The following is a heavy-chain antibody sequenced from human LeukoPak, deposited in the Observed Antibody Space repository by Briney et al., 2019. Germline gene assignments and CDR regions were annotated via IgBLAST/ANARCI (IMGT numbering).Heavy chain of an antibody. D-gene: IGHD3-9*01. CDR2: INPSGGST. CDR1: GYTFTSYY. CDR3: ARAPFYDILTGYYYYYYMDV. Sequence: ASVKVSCKASGYTFTSYYMHWVRQAPGQGLEWMGIINPSGGSTSYAQKFQGRVTMTRDTSTSTVYMELSSLRPEDTAVYYCARAPFYDILTGYYYYYYMDVWGKGTTVTISS. V-gene: IGHV1-46*01. J-gene: IGHJ6*03.